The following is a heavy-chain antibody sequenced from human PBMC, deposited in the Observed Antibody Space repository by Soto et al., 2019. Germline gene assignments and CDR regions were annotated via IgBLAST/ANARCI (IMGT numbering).Heavy chain of an antibody. V-gene: IGHV3-30-3*01. Sequence: QVQLVESGGGVVQPGRSLRLSCAASGFSFSNYAVHWVRQAPGKGLEWVAVISYDGNNQYYADSVKGRFTISRDNSKNTLYLQMNSLRAEDTAVYYCARDFASGYYDRREFYYYGMDVWGQGTTVTVSS. D-gene: IGHD3-22*01. CDR1: GFSFSNYA. CDR2: ISYDGNNQ. CDR3: ARDFASGYYDRREFYYYGMDV. J-gene: IGHJ6*02.